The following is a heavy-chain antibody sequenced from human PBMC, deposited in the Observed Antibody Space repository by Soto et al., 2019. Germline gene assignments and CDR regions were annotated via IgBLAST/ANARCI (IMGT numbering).Heavy chain of an antibody. CDR2: MNPNSGNT. Sequence: QVQLVQSGAEVKKPGASVKVSCKASGYTFTTSDTNWVRQATGQGLEWMGWMNPNSGNTNYAQKFQGRVTMTRDTAINTAYMELSRLTYDDTAIYYCARVYSRDYYYIMIESWGQGTRVTVSS. J-gene: IGHJ4*02. D-gene: IGHD3-22*01. CDR1: GYTFTTSD. V-gene: IGHV1-8*01. CDR3: ARVYSRDYYYIMIES.